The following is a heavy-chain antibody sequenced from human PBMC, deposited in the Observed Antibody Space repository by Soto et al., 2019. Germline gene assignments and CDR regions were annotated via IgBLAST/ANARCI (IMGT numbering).Heavy chain of an antibody. CDR2: ILPIFDTT. D-gene: IGHD3-16*01. CDR1: GGIFSSNA. CDR3: ARWGLSYDRVFYYGMDV. J-gene: IGHJ6*02. V-gene: IGHV1-69*13. Sequence: GASVKVSCKASGGIFSSNAISWVRQAPGQGLEWMGGILPIFDTTHYAQKFQGRVTITADESTSTAYMELSSLRSEDTAVYYCARWGLSYDRVFYYGMDVWGQGTTVTVSS.